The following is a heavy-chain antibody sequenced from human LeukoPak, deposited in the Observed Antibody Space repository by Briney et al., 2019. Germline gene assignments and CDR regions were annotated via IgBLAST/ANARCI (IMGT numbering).Heavy chain of an antibody. D-gene: IGHD1-26*01. CDR1: GFTFSSYD. CDR2: ILSDGNNN. V-gene: IGHV3-30-3*01. J-gene: IGHJ4*02. Sequence: PGGSLRLSCAASGFTFSSYDMHWVRQVPGKGLEWVAVILSDGNNNVYADSVKGRFTISRDNSKNTLYLQMNSLRTEDTAVYYCARPASGSYYFDYWGQGTLVTVSS. CDR3: ARPASGSYYFDY.